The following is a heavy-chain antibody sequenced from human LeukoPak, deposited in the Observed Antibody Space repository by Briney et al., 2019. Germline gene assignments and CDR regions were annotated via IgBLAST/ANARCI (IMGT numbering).Heavy chain of an antibody. V-gene: IGHV3-7*01. CDR1: GFTFSTYW. CDR3: GRELDGSVDY. CDR2: IQQDGIKK. Sequence: GGSLRLSCAASGFTFSTYWMSWVRQAPGKGLEWVANIQQDGIKKYYVDSVEGRFTISRENAKNSLFLQMSSLRADDTAVYYCGRELDGSVDYWGQGTLVTVSS. D-gene: IGHD3-10*01. J-gene: IGHJ4*02.